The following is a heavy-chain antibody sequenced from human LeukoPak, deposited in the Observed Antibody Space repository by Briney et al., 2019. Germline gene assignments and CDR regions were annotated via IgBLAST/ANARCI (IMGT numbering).Heavy chain of an antibody. CDR1: GFTFANYA. CDR2: ISGSGSVT. V-gene: IGHV3-23*01. D-gene: IGHD4-17*01. CDR3: GRDPNGDYVGAFEF. Sequence: GGSLRLSCKASGFTFANYAMTWVRQAPGKGLEWVSSISGSGSVTSYADSVKGRFTTTRDNSKGTLYLQMNSLRAGDAAVYYCGRDPNGDYVGAFEFWGQGTLVTVSS. J-gene: IGHJ3*01.